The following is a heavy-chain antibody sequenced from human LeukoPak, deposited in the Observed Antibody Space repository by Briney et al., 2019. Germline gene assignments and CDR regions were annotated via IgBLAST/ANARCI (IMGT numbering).Heavy chain of an antibody. CDR3: ARDNGGTGWVH. D-gene: IGHD6-19*01. J-gene: IGHJ4*02. CDR1: GFTFSSFE. V-gene: IGHV3-7*05. Sequence: GGSLRLSCAASGFTFSSFEMSWVRQAPGKGPEWVANIKQDGGEKHYVDSVKGRFTISRDNVESSLYLQMNSLRAEDTAVYYCARDNGGTGWVHWGQGTLVTVSS. CDR2: IKQDGGEK.